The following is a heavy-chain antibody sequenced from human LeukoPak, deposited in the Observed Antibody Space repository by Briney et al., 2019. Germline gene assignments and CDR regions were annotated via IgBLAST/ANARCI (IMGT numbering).Heavy chain of an antibody. D-gene: IGHD6-19*01. CDR3: ARARYSSGWCLDY. V-gene: IGHV4-34*01. CDR2: INHSGGT. J-gene: IGHJ4*02. CDR1: GGSFSGYS. Sequence: SETLSLTCAVYGGSFSGYSWNWIRQPPVKGLEWIGEINHSGGTNYNPSLKSRVTISVDTSKKQFSLKLSSVTAADTAVYYCARARYSSGWCLDYWGQGTLVTVSS.